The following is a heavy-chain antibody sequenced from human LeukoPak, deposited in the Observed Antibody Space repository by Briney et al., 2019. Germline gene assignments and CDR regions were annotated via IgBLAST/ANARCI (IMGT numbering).Heavy chain of an antibody. D-gene: IGHD1-14*01. V-gene: IGHV3-21*01. J-gene: IGHJ4*02. CDR2: ISSSSSYI. CDR3: ARDGDGRSTSPFDH. CDR1: GFTFSSYS. Sequence: GGSLRLSCAASGFTFSSYSMNWVRQAPGKGLEWVSSISSSSSYIYYADSVKGRFTISRDNAKKSLYLQMNSLRAEDTAVYYCARDGDGRSTSPFDHWGQGALVTVSS.